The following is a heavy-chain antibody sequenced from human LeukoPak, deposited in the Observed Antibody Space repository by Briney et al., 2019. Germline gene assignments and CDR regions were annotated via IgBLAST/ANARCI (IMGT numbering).Heavy chain of an antibody. CDR2: IYSGGST. CDR3: ARDRGGYNPSPSDY. J-gene: IGHJ4*02. D-gene: IGHD5-24*01. CDR1: GFTVSSNY. Sequence: GGSLRLSCAASGFTVSSNYMSWVRQAPGKGLEWVSVIYSGGSTYYADSVKGRFTISRHNSKNTLYLQMNSLRSEDTAVYYCARDRGGYNPSPSDYWGQGTLVTVSS. V-gene: IGHV3-53*04.